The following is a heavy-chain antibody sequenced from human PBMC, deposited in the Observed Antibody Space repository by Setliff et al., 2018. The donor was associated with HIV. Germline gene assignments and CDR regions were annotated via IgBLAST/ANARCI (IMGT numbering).Heavy chain of an antibody. CDR3: ACQLLADTDLDY. J-gene: IGHJ4*02. Sequence: PSETLSLTCTVSGDSISSRFHWGWIRQPPGKGLEWIAIAHSSGNTYYNPSLESRVTISVDTSKNQFSLKMSSVTAADTAVYYCACQLLADTDLDYWGQGTLVTVSS. CDR1: GDSISSRFH. V-gene: IGHV4-39*07. D-gene: IGHD2-2*01. CDR2: AHSSGNT.